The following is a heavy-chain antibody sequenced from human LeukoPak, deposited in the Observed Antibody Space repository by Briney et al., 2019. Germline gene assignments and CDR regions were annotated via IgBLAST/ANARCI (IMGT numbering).Heavy chain of an antibody. CDR3: ARGPWGGYDILPGLPYWYFDY. CDR1: GYTFTGYY. V-gene: IGHV1-2*02. D-gene: IGHD3-9*01. CDR2: INPNSGGT. Sequence: ASVKVSCKASGYTFTGYYMHWVRQAPGQGLEWMGWINPNSGGTNYAQKFQGRVTMTRDTSISTAYMELSRLRSDDTAVYYCARGPWGGYDILPGLPYWYFDYGGQEPLVTVSS. J-gene: IGHJ4*02.